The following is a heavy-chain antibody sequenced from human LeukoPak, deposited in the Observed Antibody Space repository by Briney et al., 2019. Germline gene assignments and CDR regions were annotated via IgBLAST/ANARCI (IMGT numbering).Heavy chain of an antibody. CDR3: ARARVAVAGFYYYHTDV. J-gene: IGHJ6*03. V-gene: IGHV1-18*01. Sequence: ALAKVSCKASGYTFTSYGISWVRQAPGQGLEWMGWISAYNGNTNYAQKLQGRVTMTTDTSTSTAYMELRSLRSDDTAVYYCARARVAVAGFYYYHTDVWGKGTTVTISS. D-gene: IGHD6-19*01. CDR2: ISAYNGNT. CDR1: GYTFTSYG.